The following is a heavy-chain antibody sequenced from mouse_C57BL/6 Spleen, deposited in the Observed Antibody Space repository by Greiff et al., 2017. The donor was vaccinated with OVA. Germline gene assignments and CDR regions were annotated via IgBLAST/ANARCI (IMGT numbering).Heavy chain of an antibody. Sequence: DVQLVESGGGLVKPGGSLKLSCAASGFTFSSYAMSWVRQTPEKRLEWVATISDGGSYTYYPDNVKGRFTISRDNAKNNLYLQMSHLKSEDTAMYYCARDRDGYYHYWGQGTTLTVSS. CDR2: ISDGGSYT. CDR1: GFTFSSYA. D-gene: IGHD2-3*01. CDR3: ARDRDGYYHY. J-gene: IGHJ2*01. V-gene: IGHV5-4*01.